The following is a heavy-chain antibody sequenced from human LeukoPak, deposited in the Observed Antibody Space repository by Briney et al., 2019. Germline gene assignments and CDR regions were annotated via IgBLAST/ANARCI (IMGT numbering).Heavy chain of an antibody. D-gene: IGHD4-17*01. CDR1: GFTLSTYY. Sequence: VASVTVSCKASGFTLSTYYMHWVRQAPGQGLEWMGIIDPSGGGTSYAQEVQGRVTMTSDTSTSTIYMELRSLRSDDTAVYYCARGGDYGDYFEHWGQGTLVTVSS. CDR3: ARGGDYGDYFEH. V-gene: IGHV1-46*01. CDR2: IDPSGGGT. J-gene: IGHJ4*02.